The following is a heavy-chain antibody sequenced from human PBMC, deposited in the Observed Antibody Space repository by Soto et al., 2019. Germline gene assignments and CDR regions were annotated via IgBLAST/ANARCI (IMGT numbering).Heavy chain of an antibody. V-gene: IGHV1-69*13. CDR1: GGTFSSYA. D-gene: IGHD3-22*01. Sequence: SVKVSCKASGGTFSSYAISWVRQAPGQGLEWMGGIIPIFGTANYAQKFQGRVAITADESTSTAYMELSSLRSEDTAVYYCARDQHYYDSSGYYPAIWGQGTLVTSPQ. CDR3: ARDQHYYDSSGYYPAI. J-gene: IGHJ4*02. CDR2: IIPIFGTA.